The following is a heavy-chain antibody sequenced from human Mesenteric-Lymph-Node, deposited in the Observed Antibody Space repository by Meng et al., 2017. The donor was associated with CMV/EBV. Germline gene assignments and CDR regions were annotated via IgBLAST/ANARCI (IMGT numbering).Heavy chain of an antibody. Sequence: SETLSLTCAVYGGSFSGYYWSWIRQPPGKGLEWIGEINHSGSTNYNPSLKSRVTISVDTSKNQFSLKLSSVTAADTAVYYCARGRDIVVVPAADLYPYYYYGMDVWGQGTTVTVSS. V-gene: IGHV4-34*01. CDR3: ARGRDIVVVPAADLYPYYYYGMDV. CDR1: GGSFSGYY. J-gene: IGHJ6*02. CDR2: INHSGST. D-gene: IGHD2-2*01.